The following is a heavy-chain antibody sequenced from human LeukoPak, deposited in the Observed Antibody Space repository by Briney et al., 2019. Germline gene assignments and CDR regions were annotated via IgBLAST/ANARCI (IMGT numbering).Heavy chain of an antibody. CDR2: ISSGSSAI. J-gene: IGHJ4*02. V-gene: IGHV3-21*01. CDR3: ARDLAPSVPTGGGNYFDY. D-gene: IGHD4-17*01. Sequence: PGGSLRLSCEASGFTFTTYSMTWVRQAPGKGLEWVSIISSGSSAIFSADALKGRFTISRDDAKNLLYLDMNSLRAEDTAIYYCARDLAPSVPTGGGNYFDYWGQGTLVTVAS. CDR1: GFTFTTYS.